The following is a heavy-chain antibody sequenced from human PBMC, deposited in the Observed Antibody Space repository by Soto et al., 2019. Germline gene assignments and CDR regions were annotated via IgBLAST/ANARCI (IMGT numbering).Heavy chain of an antibody. CDR2: IYYSGST. Sequence: PSETLSLPCTVAGGSINNYYWSWIRQPPGKGLEWIGYIYYSGSTNYNPSLKSRVTISVDTSKNQFSLKLSSVTAADTAVYHCARGRGHSGYDCFAYWGQGTPVTVSS. D-gene: IGHD5-12*01. CDR1: GGSINNYY. J-gene: IGHJ4*02. CDR3: ARGRGHSGYDCFAY. V-gene: IGHV4-59*01.